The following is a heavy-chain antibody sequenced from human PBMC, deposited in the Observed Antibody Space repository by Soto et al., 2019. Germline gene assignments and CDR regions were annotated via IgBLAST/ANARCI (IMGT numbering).Heavy chain of an antibody. CDR2: MNPNSGNT. CDR3: ARVLTGTTRRYYYMDV. D-gene: IGHD1-7*01. Sequence: GASVKVSCKASGYTFTSYDINWVRQATGQGLEWMGWMNPNSGNTGYAQKFQGRVTMTRNTSISTAYMELSSLRSEDTAVYYCARVLTGTTRRYYYMDVWGKGTTVTVSS. V-gene: IGHV1-8*01. J-gene: IGHJ6*03. CDR1: GYTFTSYD.